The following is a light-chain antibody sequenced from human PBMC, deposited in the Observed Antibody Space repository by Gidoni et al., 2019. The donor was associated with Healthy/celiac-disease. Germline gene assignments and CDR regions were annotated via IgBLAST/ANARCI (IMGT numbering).Light chain of an antibody. Sequence: IQMTPSPSTLSASVGDRVTITCRASQSISSWLAWYQQKPGKAPKLLIYKASSLESGVPSRFSGSGSGTEFTLTISSLQTDDFATYYCQQDNSYSQTFGQGTKVEIK. V-gene: IGKV1-5*03. CDR3: QQDNSYSQT. J-gene: IGKJ1*01. CDR2: KAS. CDR1: QSISSW.